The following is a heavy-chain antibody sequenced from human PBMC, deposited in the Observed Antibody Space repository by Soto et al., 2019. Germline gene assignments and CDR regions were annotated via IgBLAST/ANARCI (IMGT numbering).Heavy chain of an antibody. CDR1: GYTFTSYG. Sequence: ASVKVSCKASGYTFTSYGISWVRQAPGQGLEWMGWISAYNGNTNYAQKLQGRVTMTTDTSTSTAHMELRSLRSDDTAVYYCARDDGVGLQDYWGQGTLVTVSS. V-gene: IGHV1-18*01. J-gene: IGHJ4*02. D-gene: IGHD4-4*01. CDR3: ARDDGVGLQDY. CDR2: ISAYNGNT.